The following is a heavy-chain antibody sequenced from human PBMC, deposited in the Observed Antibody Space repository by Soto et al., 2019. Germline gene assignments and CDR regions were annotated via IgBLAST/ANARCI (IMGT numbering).Heavy chain of an antibody. CDR1: GFTFSSYS. CDR2: ISSSSSYI. D-gene: IGHD2-2*02. V-gene: IGHV3-21*01. CDR3: ARGSGLEYQLLYLWWFDP. J-gene: IGHJ5*02. Sequence: GGSLRLSCAASGFTFSSYSMNWVRQAPGKGLEWVSSISSSSSYIYYADSVKGRFTISRDNAKNSLYLQMNSLRAEDTAVYYCARGSGLEYQLLYLWWFDPWGQGTLVTVS.